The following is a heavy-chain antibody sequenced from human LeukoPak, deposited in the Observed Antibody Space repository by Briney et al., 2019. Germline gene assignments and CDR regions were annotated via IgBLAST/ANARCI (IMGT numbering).Heavy chain of an antibody. Sequence: ASVKVSCKTSGYTFTGYYMHWVRQAPGQGLEYMGWINPNSGGTNYAPKFQGRVTMTRDMSISTDYMELSSLRSDDAAVYYCARLYSSTEVIACWGQGTLVTVSS. J-gene: IGHJ4*02. D-gene: IGHD2-2*01. V-gene: IGHV1-2*02. CDR3: ARLYSSTEVIAC. CDR2: INPNSGGT. CDR1: GYTFTGYY.